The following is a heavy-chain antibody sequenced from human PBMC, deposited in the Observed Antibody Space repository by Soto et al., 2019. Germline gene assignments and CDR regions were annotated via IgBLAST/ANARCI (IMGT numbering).Heavy chain of an antibody. Sequence: SVKVSCKASGYTFTSSAMQCVRQARGQRLEWIGWIVVGSGNTDYAQKFQERVTITRDMSTSTAYMELSSLRSEDTAVYYCAADSVYYDSSGYYSGFGYYYYGMDVWGQGTTVTVSS. J-gene: IGHJ6*02. CDR2: IVVGSGNT. D-gene: IGHD3-22*01. CDR3: AADSVYYDSSGYYSGFGYYYYGMDV. CDR1: GYTFTSSA. V-gene: IGHV1-58*02.